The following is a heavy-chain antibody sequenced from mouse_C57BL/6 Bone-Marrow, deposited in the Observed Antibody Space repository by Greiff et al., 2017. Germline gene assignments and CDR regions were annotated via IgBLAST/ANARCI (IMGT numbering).Heavy chain of an antibody. J-gene: IGHJ3*01. CDR3: ASYYGSSYGGFAY. D-gene: IGHD1-1*01. CDR2: IWGVGST. V-gene: IGHV2-6*01. Sequence: VKVVESGPGLVAPSQSLSITCTVSGFSLTSYGVDWVRQSPGKGLEWLGVIWGVGSTNYNSALKSRLSISKDNSKGQVFLKMNSLQTDDTAMYYCASYYGSSYGGFAYWGQGTLVTVSA. CDR1: GFSLTSYG.